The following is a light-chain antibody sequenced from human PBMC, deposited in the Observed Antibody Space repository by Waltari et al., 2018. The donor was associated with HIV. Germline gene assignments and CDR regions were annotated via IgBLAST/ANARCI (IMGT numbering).Light chain of an antibody. V-gene: IGLV3-1*01. Sequence: SYALPPPPSVSVSPGQTATITCSGSKLGDTFTSWYQQKAGQSPLLVIYQDATPPSGIPERCSGSDSGKTATLTISRAQAVDEADYYCQAGDSRSVVFGGGTKLTVL. J-gene: IGLJ2*01. CDR2: QDA. CDR1: KLGDTF. CDR3: QAGDSRSVV.